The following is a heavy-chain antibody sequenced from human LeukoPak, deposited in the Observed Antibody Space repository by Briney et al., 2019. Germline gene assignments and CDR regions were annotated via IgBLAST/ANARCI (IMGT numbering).Heavy chain of an antibody. D-gene: IGHD2-2*01. V-gene: IGHV3-7*01. CDR2: IKQDGSEQ. CDR1: GFTVSSSY. J-gene: IGHJ3*02. CDR3: ARESIVVVPTTMDDASDI. Sequence: GGSLRLSCAASGFTVSSSYMSWVRQAPGKGLEWVANIKQDGSEQFYLDSVKGRFTISRDNAKNALYLEMHSLRVEDTAVYYCARESIVVVPTTMDDASDIWGQGTMVTVSS.